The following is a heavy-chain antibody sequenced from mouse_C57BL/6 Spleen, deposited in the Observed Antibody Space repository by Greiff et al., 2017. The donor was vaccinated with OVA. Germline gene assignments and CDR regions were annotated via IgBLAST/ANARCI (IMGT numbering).Heavy chain of an antibody. Sequence: EVQRVESGGGLVKPGGSLKLSCAASGFTFSDYGMHWVRQAPEKGLEWVAYISSGSSTIYYADPVKGRFTISRDNAKNTLFLQMTSLRSEDTAMYYCARRDGTYYAMDYWGQGTSVTVSS. CDR3: ARRDGTYYAMDY. D-gene: IGHD2-1*01. V-gene: IGHV5-17*01. J-gene: IGHJ4*01. CDR1: GFTFSDYG. CDR2: ISSGSSTI.